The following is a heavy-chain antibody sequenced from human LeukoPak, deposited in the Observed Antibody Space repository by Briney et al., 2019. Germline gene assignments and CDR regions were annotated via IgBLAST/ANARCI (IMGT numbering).Heavy chain of an antibody. CDR1: GYTFTSYA. J-gene: IGHJ3*02. Sequence: ASVKVSCKASGYTFTSYAMNWVRQAPGQGLEWMGWINTNTGNPTYGQGFTGRFVFSLDTSVTTAYLQINSLKPEDTAVYYCVRDVTGRDAFDIWGQGTMVTVSS. V-gene: IGHV7-4-1*02. D-gene: IGHD2-21*02. CDR2: INTNTGNP. CDR3: VRDVTGRDAFDI.